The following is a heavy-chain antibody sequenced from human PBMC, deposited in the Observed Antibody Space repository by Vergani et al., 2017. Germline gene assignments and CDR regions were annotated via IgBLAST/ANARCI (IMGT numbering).Heavy chain of an antibody. J-gene: IGHJ6*04. Sequence: EVHLVESGGGLVQPGESLKLSCATSGLTFSDSAIHWVRQTSGKGLEWIGRIRDKAYNYATVYPVSVKGRFTISRDDSKKTAYLQMNGLTTEDTAVYYCFYDFWAGYDSGDVWGKGTTVTVSS. CDR1: GLTFSDSA. CDR2: IRDKAYNYAT. D-gene: IGHD3/OR15-3a*01. V-gene: IGHV3-73*02. CDR3: FYDFWAGYDSGDV.